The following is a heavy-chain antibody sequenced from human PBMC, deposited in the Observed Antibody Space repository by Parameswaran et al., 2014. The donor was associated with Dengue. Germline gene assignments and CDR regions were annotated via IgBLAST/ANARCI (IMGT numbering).Heavy chain of an antibody. D-gene: IGHD3-3*01. Sequence: WVRQAPGQGLEWMGGIIPIFGTANYAQKFQGRVTITADKSTSTAYMELSSLRAEDTAVYYCARETGFLEWLSSYFDYWGQGTLVTVSS. V-gene: IGHV1-69*06. CDR3: ARETGFLEWLSSYFDY. CDR2: IIPIFGTA. J-gene: IGHJ4*02.